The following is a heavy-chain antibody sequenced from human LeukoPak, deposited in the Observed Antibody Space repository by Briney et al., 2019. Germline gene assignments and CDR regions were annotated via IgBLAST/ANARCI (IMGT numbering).Heavy chain of an antibody. J-gene: IGHJ3*02. V-gene: IGHV3-23*01. CDR1: GFTFSSYA. D-gene: IGHD6-13*01. Sequence: GGSLRLSCAASGFTFSSYAMSGGRQAPGKGLEWGSAISGSGGSTYYADSVKGRFTISRDNSKNTLYLQMNSLRAEDTAVYYCAYRKLYSSSWMGAFDIWGQGTMVTVSS. CDR2: ISGSGGST. CDR3: AYRKLYSSSWMGAFDI.